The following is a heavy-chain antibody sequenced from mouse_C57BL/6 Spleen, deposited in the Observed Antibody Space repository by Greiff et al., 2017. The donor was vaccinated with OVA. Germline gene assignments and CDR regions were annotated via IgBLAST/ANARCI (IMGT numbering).Heavy chain of an antibody. J-gene: IGHJ1*03. Sequence: VQLQQPGAELVRPGSSVKLSCKASGYTFTSYWMHWVKQRPIQGLEWIGNIDPSDSETHYNQKFKDKATLTVDKSSSTAYMQLSSLTSEDSAVYYCAHYSNYGYFDVWGTGTTVTVSS. V-gene: IGHV1-52*01. CDR3: AHYSNYGYFDV. D-gene: IGHD2-5*01. CDR2: IDPSDSET. CDR1: GYTFTSYW.